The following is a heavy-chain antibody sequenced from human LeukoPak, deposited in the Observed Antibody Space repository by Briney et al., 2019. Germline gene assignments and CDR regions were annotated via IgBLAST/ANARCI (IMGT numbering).Heavy chain of an antibody. CDR1: GSTFTSYG. D-gene: IGHD2/OR15-2a*01. CDR2: MDTNSGKT. CDR3: ARGRGRRFLGFDP. V-gene: IGHV1-8*01. J-gene: IGHJ5*02. Sequence: SVTVSCKASGSTFTSYGNTRLRQPNGQGLELMGWMDTNSGKTGNAQKVPGRVTMTRNTPISTAYMELSRLRAEDTAVCYCARGRGRRFLGFDPWGQEPWSPSPQ.